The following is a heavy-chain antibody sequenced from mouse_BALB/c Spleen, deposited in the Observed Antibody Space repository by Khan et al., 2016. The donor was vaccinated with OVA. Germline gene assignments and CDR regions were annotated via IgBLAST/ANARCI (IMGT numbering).Heavy chain of an antibody. CDR1: GFSLTSYG. D-gene: IGHD2-14*01. V-gene: IGHV2-5*01. CDR3: AKNLAYCRYDEDDYYYVMDY. J-gene: IGHJ4*01. CDR2: IWRGGST. Sequence: QVQLKESGPGLVQPSQSLSITCTVSGFSLTSYGVHWVRQSPGKGLEWLGVIWRGGSTDYNAAFMSRLNITKDNSKSQVFFKMNSLQADDTAIYYCAKNLAYCRYDEDDYYYVMDYWGQGTSVTVSS.